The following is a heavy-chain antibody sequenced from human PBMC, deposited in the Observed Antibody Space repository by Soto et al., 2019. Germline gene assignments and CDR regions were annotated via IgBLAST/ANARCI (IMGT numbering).Heavy chain of an antibody. CDR2: ISSSGNTI. J-gene: IGHJ4*02. D-gene: IGHD4-17*01. CDR3: ARDEYGGAYDY. CDR1: GFTFSNYK. V-gene: IGHV3-48*03. Sequence: EVQLVESGGGLVQPGGSLRLSCAASGFTFSNYKMNWVRQAPGKGLEWVSYISSSGNTIHYADSVKGRFTISRDNAKKSVYLQMNSLRAEDTAVYYCARDEYGGAYDYWGQGTLVTVSS.